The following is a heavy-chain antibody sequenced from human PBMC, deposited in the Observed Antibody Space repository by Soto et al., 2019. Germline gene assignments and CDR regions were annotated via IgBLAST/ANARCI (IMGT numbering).Heavy chain of an antibody. Sequence: QVQLVQSGAEVKKPGSSVKVSCKASGGTFSSYAISWVRQAPGQGLEWMGGIIPIFGTANYAQKFQGRVTITADESTSTAYRGRGSLRSEDTAVYYCARDGSGSSGWFDPWGQGTLVTVSS. CDR1: GGTFSSYA. J-gene: IGHJ5*02. CDR2: IIPIFGTA. CDR3: ARDGSGSSGWFDP. V-gene: IGHV1-69*12. D-gene: IGHD1-26*01.